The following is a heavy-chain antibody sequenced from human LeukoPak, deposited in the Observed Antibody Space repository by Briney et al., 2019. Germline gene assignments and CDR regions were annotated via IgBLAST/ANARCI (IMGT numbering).Heavy chain of an antibody. CDR1: GGSFSGNY. V-gene: IGHV4-59*10. J-gene: IGHJ4*02. Sequence: SETLSLTCGVYGGSFSGNYWSWIRQPAGKGLEWIGRIYSSGSTNYNPSLKSRVTMSVDMSKNQFSLKLSSVTAADTAVYYCTRRGSSGSHFDYWGQGTLVTVSS. CDR3: TRRGSSGSHFDY. D-gene: IGHD3-22*01. CDR2: IYSSGST.